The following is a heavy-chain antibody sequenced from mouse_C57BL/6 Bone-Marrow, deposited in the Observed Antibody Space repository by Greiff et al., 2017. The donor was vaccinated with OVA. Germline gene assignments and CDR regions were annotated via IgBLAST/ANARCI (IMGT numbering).Heavy chain of an antibody. V-gene: IGHV1-82*01. D-gene: IGHD1-1*02. CDR3: ARRWFYAMDY. CDR1: GYAFSSSW. Sequence: QVQLQQSGPELVKPGASVKISCKASGYAFSSSWMNWVKQRPGKGLEWIGRIYPGDGDTNYNGKFKGKATLTADKSSSTAYMQLSSLTSEDSAVYFCARRWFYAMDYWGQGTSVTVSS. J-gene: IGHJ4*01. CDR2: IYPGDGDT.